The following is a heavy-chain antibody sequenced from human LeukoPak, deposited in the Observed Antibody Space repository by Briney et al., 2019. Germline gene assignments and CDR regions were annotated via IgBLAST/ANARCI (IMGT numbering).Heavy chain of an antibody. D-gene: IGHD2-2*01. Sequence: SETLSLTCTVSGDSISSGDYYWSWIRQPPGKGLEWIGEINHSGSTNYNPSLKSRVTISVDTSKNQFSLKLSSVTAADTAVYYCAKDSTSSLLYYYYMDVWGKGTTVTVSS. V-gene: IGHV4-39*07. J-gene: IGHJ6*03. CDR2: INHSGST. CDR3: AKDSTSSLLYYYYMDV. CDR1: GDSISSGDYY.